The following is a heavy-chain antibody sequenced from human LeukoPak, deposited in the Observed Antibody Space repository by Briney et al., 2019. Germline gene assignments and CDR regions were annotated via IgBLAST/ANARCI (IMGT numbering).Heavy chain of an antibody. CDR3: ARTFLYSKYDATHFDY. D-gene: IGHD4-11*01. CDR2: IYYSGST. Sequence: PSETLSLTCTVSGGSISSYYWSWIRQPPGKGLEWIGYIYYSGSTNYNPSLKSRVTISVDTSKNQFSLKLSSVTAADTAVYYCARTFLYSKYDATHFDYWGQGTLVTVSS. V-gene: IGHV4-59*01. J-gene: IGHJ4*02. CDR1: GGSISSYY.